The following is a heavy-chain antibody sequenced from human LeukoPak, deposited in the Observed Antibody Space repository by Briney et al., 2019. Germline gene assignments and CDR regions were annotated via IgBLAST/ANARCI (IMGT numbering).Heavy chain of an antibody. D-gene: IGHD3-16*01. J-gene: IGHJ4*02. CDR2: ISSSSSTI. CDR3: ARYSTFYYFDY. Sequence: GGSLRLSCAASGFTFSSYAMNWVRQAPGKGLEWVSYISSSSSTIYYADSVKGRFTISRDNAKNSLYLQMNSLRAEDTAVYYCARYSTFYYFDYWGQGTLVTVSS. V-gene: IGHV3-48*01. CDR1: GFTFSSYA.